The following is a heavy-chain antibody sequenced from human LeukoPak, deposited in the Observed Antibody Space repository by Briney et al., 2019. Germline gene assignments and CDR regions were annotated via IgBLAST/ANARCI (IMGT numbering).Heavy chain of an antibody. D-gene: IGHD1-7*01. Sequence: SETLSLTCSVSGGSISSSTYYWGWIRQPPGQGLEWIGSIYYSWSTYYNPSLKSRVTISVDTSKNQFSLKLSSVTAADTAVYYCARTNPWELKYYFDYWGQGTLVTVSS. CDR1: GGSISSSTYY. V-gene: IGHV4-39*01. CDR2: IYYSWST. CDR3: ARTNPWELKYYFDY. J-gene: IGHJ4*02.